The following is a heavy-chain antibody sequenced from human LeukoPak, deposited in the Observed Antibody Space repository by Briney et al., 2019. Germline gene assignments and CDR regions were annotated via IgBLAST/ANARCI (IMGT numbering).Heavy chain of an antibody. D-gene: IGHD3-3*01. CDR2: INPNSGGT. Sequence: ASVKVSCKASGYTFTGYYMHWVRQAPGQGLEWTGWINPNSGGTNYAQKFQGRVTMTRDTSISTAYMELSRLRSDDTAVYYCARGFNDFWSGYYSYWGQGTLVTVSS. CDR3: ARGFNDFWSGYYSY. V-gene: IGHV1-2*02. J-gene: IGHJ4*02. CDR1: GYTFTGYY.